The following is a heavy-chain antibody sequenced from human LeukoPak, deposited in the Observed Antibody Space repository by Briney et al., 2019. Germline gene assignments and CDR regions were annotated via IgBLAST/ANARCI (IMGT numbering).Heavy chain of an antibody. Sequence: SETLSLTCAVYGGSFSGYYWSWIRQPPGKGLEWIGEINHSGSTNYNPSLKSRVTISVDTSKNQFSLKLSSVTAADTAVYYCARKRSSGYHYYYYYIDVWGKGTTVTVSS. CDR3: ARKRSSGYHYYYYYIDV. D-gene: IGHD3-22*01. CDR1: GGSFSGYY. J-gene: IGHJ6*03. V-gene: IGHV4-34*01. CDR2: INHSGST.